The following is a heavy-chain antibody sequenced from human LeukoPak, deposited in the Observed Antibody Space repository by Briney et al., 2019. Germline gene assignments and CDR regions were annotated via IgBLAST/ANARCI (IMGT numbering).Heavy chain of an antibody. V-gene: IGHV4-30-4*08. J-gene: IGHJ5*02. Sequence: PSETLSLTCTVSGGSISSGDYYWSWIRQPPGKGLEWIGYIYYSGSTYYNPSLKSRVTISVDTSKNQFSLKLSSATAADTAVYYCASTPSVKYQLLLGWFDPWGQGTLVTVSS. CDR3: ASTPSVKYQLLLGWFDP. CDR2: IYYSGST. D-gene: IGHD2-2*01. CDR1: GGSISSGDYY.